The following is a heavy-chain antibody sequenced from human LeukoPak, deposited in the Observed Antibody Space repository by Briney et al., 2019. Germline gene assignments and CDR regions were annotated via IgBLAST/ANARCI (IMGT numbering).Heavy chain of an antibody. CDR2: IIPIFGTA. V-gene: IGHV1-69*13. CDR1: GGTFSSYA. J-gene: IGHJ6*03. CDR3: ARGGDSSSITTYYYYYYMDV. D-gene: IGHD6-13*01. Sequence: GASVKVSCKASGGTFSSYAISWVRQAPGQGLEWMGGIIPIFGTANYAQKFQGRVTITADESTSTAYMELSSLRSEDTAVYYCARGGDSSSITTYYYYYYMDVWGEGTTVTVSS.